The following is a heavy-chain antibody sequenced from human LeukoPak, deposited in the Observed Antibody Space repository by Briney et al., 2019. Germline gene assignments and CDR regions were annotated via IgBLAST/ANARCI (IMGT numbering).Heavy chain of an antibody. CDR3: VKDDYDSSGLGL. Sequence: PGGSLRLSCAASGFTFDDYAMHWVRQAPGKGLEWVSGISWNSGSIGYADSVKGRFTISRDNAKNSLYLQMNSLRAEDTALYYCVKDDYDSSGLGLWGQGTLVTVSS. D-gene: IGHD3-22*01. V-gene: IGHV3-9*01. CDR1: GFTFDDYA. J-gene: IGHJ4*02. CDR2: ISWNSGSI.